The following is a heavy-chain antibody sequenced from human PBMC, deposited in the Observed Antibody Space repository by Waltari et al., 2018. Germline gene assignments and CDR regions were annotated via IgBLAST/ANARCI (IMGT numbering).Heavy chain of an antibody. V-gene: IGHV1-24*01. CDR3: ATRAMVRGVTELDY. CDR1: GYTLSELS. Sequence: VWLVPAGAEVLTPGESVKVSCNVPGYTLSELSLPWVRQAPGKSTERMGGFDPEDGETIYAKKLQGRVTMTEDTSTYTAYMGLSSLGSEDTAGYYGATRAMVRGVTELDYWGQGTLVTVSS. CDR2: FDPEDGET. J-gene: IGHJ4*02. D-gene: IGHD3-10*01.